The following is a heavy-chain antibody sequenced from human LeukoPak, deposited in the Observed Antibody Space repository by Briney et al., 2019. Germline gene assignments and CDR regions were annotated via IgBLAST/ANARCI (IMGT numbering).Heavy chain of an antibody. CDR3: ARGNRGYQPYFNYMDV. J-gene: IGHJ6*03. D-gene: IGHD1-14*01. V-gene: IGHV4-39*01. CDR1: GGSLSSSTYY. Sequence: SETLSLTCSVSGGSLSSSTYYWGWVRQPPGKGLGWLVYIYYSGTTHYNPSLKSRVTISVDTSSNQFSLKVNSATAADTAVYYCARGNRGYQPYFNYMDVWGKGTTVTVSS. CDR2: IYYSGTT.